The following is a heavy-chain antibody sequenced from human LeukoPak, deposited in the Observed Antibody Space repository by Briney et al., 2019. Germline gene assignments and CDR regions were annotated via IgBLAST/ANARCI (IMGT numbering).Heavy chain of an antibody. Sequence: GESLKISCKGSGYSFTGYWIGWVRQMPGKGPEWMGIMNPGDSDTRYSPSFQGQVTISADKSISTAYLQWSSLKASDTAMYYCARQIGSSGWLWGQGTLVTVSS. J-gene: IGHJ4*02. CDR3: ARQIGSSGWL. CDR1: GYSFTGYW. D-gene: IGHD6-19*01. V-gene: IGHV5-51*01. CDR2: MNPGDSDT.